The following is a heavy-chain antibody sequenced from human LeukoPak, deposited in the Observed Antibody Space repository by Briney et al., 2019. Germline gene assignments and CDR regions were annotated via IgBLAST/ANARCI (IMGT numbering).Heavy chain of an antibody. J-gene: IGHJ4*02. CDR3: ARDPPPAAVYSSSPLDRY. D-gene: IGHD6-6*01. CDR2: INPNSGGT. Sequence: ASVKVSCKASGYTFTGYYMHWVRQAPGQGLEWMGWINPNSGGTNYAQKFQGRVTMTRDTSISTAYMELSRLRSDDTAVYYCARDPPPAAVYSSSPLDRYWGQGTLVTVSS. CDR1: GYTFTGYY. V-gene: IGHV1-2*02.